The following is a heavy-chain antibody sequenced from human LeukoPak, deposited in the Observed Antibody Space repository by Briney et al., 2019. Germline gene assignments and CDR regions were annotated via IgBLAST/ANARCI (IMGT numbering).Heavy chain of an antibody. D-gene: IGHD6-13*01. Sequence: GSLRLSCEAPGFTFSTYWMSWVRQAPGKGLEWVANIKQDGSEKYYADSVKGRFTTSRDNAKNSLYLQMNSLRAEDTAMYYCARDSAGNDYWGQGTLVTVSS. CDR2: IKQDGSEK. J-gene: IGHJ4*02. V-gene: IGHV3-7*01. CDR1: GFTFSTYW. CDR3: ARDSAGNDY.